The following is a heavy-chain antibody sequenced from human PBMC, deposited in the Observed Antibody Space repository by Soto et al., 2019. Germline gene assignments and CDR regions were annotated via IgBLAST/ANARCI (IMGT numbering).Heavy chain of an antibody. CDR1: GGSISSSSYY. J-gene: IGHJ4*02. Sequence: QLQLQESGPGLVKPSETLSLTCTVSGGSISSSSYYWGWIRQPPGKGLEWIGSIYYSGSPYYNPSLKSPVTISLNTSKHQFSLKLSSVTAADTAVYYCARHKRLSAAVAGYFDYWGQGTLVTVSS. D-gene: IGHD6-19*01. V-gene: IGHV4-39*01. CDR3: ARHKRLSAAVAGYFDY. CDR2: IYYSGSP.